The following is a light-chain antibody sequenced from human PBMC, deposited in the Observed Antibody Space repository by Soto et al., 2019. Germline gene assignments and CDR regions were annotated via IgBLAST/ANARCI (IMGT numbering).Light chain of an antibody. Sequence: EIVVTLSAATVSVSTRERATLSCRASQSVRGNLAWYQQRPGQSPRLLIYGASSRATGIPVRFSGSGSGTEFTLSISSLQSEDFAVQYCQQYNNWLFISFAQRRRPEIK. CDR3: QQYNNWLFIS. J-gene: IGKJ5*01. CDR2: GAS. V-gene: IGKV3-15*01. CDR1: QSVRGN.